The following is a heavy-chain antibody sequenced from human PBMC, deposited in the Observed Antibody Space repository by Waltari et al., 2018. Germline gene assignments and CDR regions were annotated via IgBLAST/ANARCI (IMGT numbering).Heavy chain of an antibody. V-gene: IGHV3-48*01. CDR1: GFRFSSYI. CDR3: ARPRSPYDNDAFDV. Sequence: QLVETGGGLVQPGGSLRLSCEASGFRFSSYIVAWVRQAPGRGLEWVSYISFAGSTVYYADSVRGRFTISRDNAKNSVSLQMTSLRVEDTAVYYCARPRSPYDNDAFDVWGRGTMVTVSS. J-gene: IGHJ3*01. CDR2: ISFAGSTV. D-gene: IGHD3-22*01.